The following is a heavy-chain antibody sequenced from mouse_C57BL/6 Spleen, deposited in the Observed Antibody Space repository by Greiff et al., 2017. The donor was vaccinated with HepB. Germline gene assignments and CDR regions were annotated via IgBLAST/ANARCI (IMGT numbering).Heavy chain of an antibody. J-gene: IGHJ1*03. CDR3: ARGGGLIGRYFDV. D-gene: IGHD3-1*01. CDR1: GYSITSGYY. CDR2: ISYDGSN. V-gene: IGHV3-6*01. Sequence: EVKLVESGPGLVKPSQSLSLTCSVTGYSITSGYYWNWIRQFPGNKLEWMGYISYDGSNNYNPSLKNRISITRDTSKNQFFLKLNSVTTEDTATYYCARGGGLIGRYFDVWGTGTTVTVSS.